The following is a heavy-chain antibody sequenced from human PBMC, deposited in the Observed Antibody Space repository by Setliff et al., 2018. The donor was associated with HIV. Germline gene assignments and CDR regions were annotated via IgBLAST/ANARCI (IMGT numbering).Heavy chain of an antibody. CDR1: GYTFTSYA. D-gene: IGHD3-10*01. Sequence: ASVKVSCKASGYTFTSYAMHWVRQAPGQRLEWMGWINAGNGNTKYSQKFQGRVTITRDTSASTSYMELSSLRSEDTAVYYCARGGALLGYYYGSGSYPPDAFDIWGQRTMVTVSS. V-gene: IGHV1-3*01. CDR2: INAGNGNT. J-gene: IGHJ3*02. CDR3: ARGGALLGYYYGSGSYPPDAFDI.